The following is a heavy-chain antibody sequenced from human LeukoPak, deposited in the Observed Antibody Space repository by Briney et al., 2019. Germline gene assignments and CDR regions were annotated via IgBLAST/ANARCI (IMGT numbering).Heavy chain of an antibody. CDR2: IYYSGST. J-gene: IGHJ4*02. D-gene: IGHD4-17*01. V-gene: IGHV4-59*01. CDR1: GGSISSYY. Sequence: SETLSPTCTVSGGSISSYYWSWIRQPPGKGLEWIGYIYYSGSTNYNPSLKSRVTISVDTSKNQFSLKLSSVTAADTAVYYCARRDYGDYVLDYWGQGTLVTVSS. CDR3: ARRDYGDYVLDY.